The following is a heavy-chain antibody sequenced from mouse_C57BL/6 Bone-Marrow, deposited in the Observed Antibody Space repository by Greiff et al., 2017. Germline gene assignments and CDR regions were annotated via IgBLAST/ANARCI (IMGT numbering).Heavy chain of an antibody. CDR2: IFPGSGST. CDR1: GYTFTDYY. CDR3: SRTGRRGSPYYYAMDY. J-gene: IGHJ4*01. Sequence: LQESGPELVKPGASVKISCKASGYTFTDYYIHWVTQRPGQGLEWIGWIFPGSGSTYYNEKFKGKATLTVDKSSGTAYMLLSILTSEDSAVYFCSRTGRRGSPYYYAMDYWGQGTSVTVSS. D-gene: IGHD1-1*02. V-gene: IGHV1-75*01.